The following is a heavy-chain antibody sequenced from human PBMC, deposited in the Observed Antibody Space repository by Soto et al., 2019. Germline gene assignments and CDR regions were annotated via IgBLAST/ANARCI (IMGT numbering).Heavy chain of an antibody. CDR2: ISYDGSNK. J-gene: IGHJ4*02. Sequence: GGSLRLSCAASGFTFSSYAMHWVRQAPGKGLEWVAVISYDGSNKYYADSVKGRFTISRDNSKNTLYLQMNSLRAEDTAVYYCARDWDYDFWSGYYIPLDYWGQGTLVTVSS. D-gene: IGHD3-3*01. CDR1: GFTFSSYA. V-gene: IGHV3-30-3*01. CDR3: ARDWDYDFWSGYYIPLDY.